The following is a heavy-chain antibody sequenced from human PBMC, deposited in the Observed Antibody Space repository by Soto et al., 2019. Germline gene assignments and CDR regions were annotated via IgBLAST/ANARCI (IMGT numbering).Heavy chain of an antibody. CDR1: GFAFTGYA. CDR3: AKDVRSDVVPTIVLFDY. D-gene: IGHD5-12*01. J-gene: IGHJ4*02. Sequence: HPGGSLRLSCAASGFAFTGYAMTWVRQAPGKGLEWVSSISASGDSTYYADSVKGRFTISRDNSKNTLFLQMNSLRAEDTAVYYCAKDVRSDVVPTIVLFDYWGQGTLVTVSS. V-gene: IGHV3-23*01. CDR2: ISASGDST.